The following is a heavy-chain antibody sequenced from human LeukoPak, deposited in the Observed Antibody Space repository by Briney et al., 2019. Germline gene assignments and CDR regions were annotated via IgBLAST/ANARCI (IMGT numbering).Heavy chain of an antibody. D-gene: IGHD3-10*01. Sequence: PSETLSLTCTVSGGSISSSSYYWGWIRQPPGKGLEWIGSIYYSGSTYYNPSLKSRVTISVDTSKNQFSLKLSSVTAADTAVYYCARDFMVRGVIRNPFDYWGQGTLVTVSS. CDR3: ARDFMVRGVIRNPFDY. J-gene: IGHJ4*02. CDR2: IYYSGST. CDR1: GGSISSSSYY. V-gene: IGHV4-39*07.